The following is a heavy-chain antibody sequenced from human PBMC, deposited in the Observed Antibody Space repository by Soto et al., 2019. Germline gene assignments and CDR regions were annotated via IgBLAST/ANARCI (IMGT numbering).Heavy chain of an antibody. J-gene: IGHJ6*02. Sequence: GGSLRLSCAASGFTFSNAWMSWVRQAPGKGLEWVGRIKSKTHGGTIDFAAPVKGRFSISRDDSKNTLYLQMNSLKTEDTGLYYCTTDSRFLEWSSYYGMDVWGQGTTVTVSS. CDR1: GFTFSNAW. D-gene: IGHD3-3*01. CDR3: TTDSRFLEWSSYYGMDV. CDR2: IKSKTHGGTI. V-gene: IGHV3-15*01.